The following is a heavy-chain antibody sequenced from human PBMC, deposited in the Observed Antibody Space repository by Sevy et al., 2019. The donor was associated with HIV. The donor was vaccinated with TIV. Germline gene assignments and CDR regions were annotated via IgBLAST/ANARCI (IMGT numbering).Heavy chain of an antibody. CDR2: ISGSGGST. V-gene: IGHV3-23*01. CDR3: AIGDYVFPKPYYMDV. D-gene: IGHD4-17*01. J-gene: IGHJ6*03. CDR1: GFTFSSYA. Sequence: GGSLRLSCAASGFTFSSYAMSWVRQAPGKGLEWVSAISGSGGSTYYADSVKGRFTISRDNSKNTLYLQMNSLRAEDTAVYYCAIGDYVFPKPYYMDVWGKGTTVTVSS.